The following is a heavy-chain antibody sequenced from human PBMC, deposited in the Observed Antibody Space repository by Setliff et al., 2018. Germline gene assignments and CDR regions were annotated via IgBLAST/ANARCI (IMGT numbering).Heavy chain of an antibody. D-gene: IGHD6-13*01. CDR3: AGGAFGSRWYVRPWFDP. CDR2: IDQSGST. V-gene: IGHV4-34*01. CDR1: GDSFSGYF. Sequence: SETLSLTCAVYGDSFSGYFWTWIRQPPGKGLEWVGDIDQSGSTNYNPSLKSRLTISVDASKNQFSLSLSSVTAADTAVYYCAGGAFGSRWYVRPWFDPWGQGTLVTVSS. J-gene: IGHJ5*02.